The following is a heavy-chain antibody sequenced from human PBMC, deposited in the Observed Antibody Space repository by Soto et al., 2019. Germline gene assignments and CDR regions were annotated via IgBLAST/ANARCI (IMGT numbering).Heavy chain of an antibody. CDR2: ISASGGST. D-gene: IGHD3-22*01. CDR1: GFTFSSYA. V-gene: IGHV3-23*01. Sequence: GGSLRLSCAASGFTFSSYAMSWVRQAPGKGLEWVSGISASGGSTYYADSVKGRFTISRDNSKNTLYLQMNSLRAEDTAVYYCAKEGVRSYYDSSSWKFDYWGQGTLVTVSS. CDR3: AKEGVRSYYDSSSWKFDY. J-gene: IGHJ4*02.